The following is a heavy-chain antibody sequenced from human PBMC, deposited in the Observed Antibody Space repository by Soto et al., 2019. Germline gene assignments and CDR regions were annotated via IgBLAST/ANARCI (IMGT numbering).Heavy chain of an antibody. CDR2: IIPIFGTA. Sequence: QVQLMQSGAEVKKPGSSVKVSCKASGGTFSNYAITWVRQAPGQGLEWLGRIIPIFGTANYAQKFQGRVTITAHESTTTADMELRGLRSDDTAVYYCAKDGGSDGYFGTWFAPWGQGTLVTVSS. D-gene: IGHD2-15*01. CDR3: AKDGGSDGYFGTWFAP. V-gene: IGHV1-69*15. J-gene: IGHJ5*02. CDR1: GGTFSNYA.